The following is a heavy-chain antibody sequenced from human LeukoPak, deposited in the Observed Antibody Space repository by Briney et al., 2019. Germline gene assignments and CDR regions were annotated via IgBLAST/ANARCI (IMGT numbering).Heavy chain of an antibody. CDR3: AKDRGGGIVVVVAATDY. CDR2: ISGSGGST. CDR1: GFTFSGYA. V-gene: IGHV3-23*01. J-gene: IGHJ4*02. D-gene: IGHD2-15*01. Sequence: GGSLRLSCAASGFTFSGYAMSWVRQAPGKGLEWVSAISGSGGSTYYADSVKGRFTISRDNSKNTLYLQMNSLRAEDTAVYYCAKDRGGGIVVVVAATDYWGQGTLVTVSS.